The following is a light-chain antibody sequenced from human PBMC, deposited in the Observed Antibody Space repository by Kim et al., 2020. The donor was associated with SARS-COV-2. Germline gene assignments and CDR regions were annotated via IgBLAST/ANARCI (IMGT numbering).Light chain of an antibody. CDR2: DAS. Sequence: STSVGDRVTITCRASQAIDTALAWYQQKSGKPPKLLICDASRLHSGVPSRFSGSGSGTDFTLTISSLQPEDFATYYCQHFNGYPLTFGGGTKLEI. J-gene: IGKJ4*01. CDR1: QAIDTA. CDR3: QHFNGYPLT. V-gene: IGKV1-13*02.